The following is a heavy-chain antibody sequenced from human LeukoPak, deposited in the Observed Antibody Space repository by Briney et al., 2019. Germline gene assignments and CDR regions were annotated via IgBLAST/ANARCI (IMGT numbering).Heavy chain of an antibody. CDR1: GGTFSSYA. D-gene: IGHD3-22*01. J-gene: IGHJ4*02. Sequence: ASVKVSCKASGGTFSSYAMSWVRQAPGKGLEWVSGISGSGDNTYYADSVKGRFTISRDNSKNTLYVQVNSLGTEDTAAYYCAKGSYYDSSGSFYFDYWAREPWSPSPQ. CDR2: ISGSGDNT. CDR3: AKGSYYDSSGSFYFDY. V-gene: IGHV3-23*01.